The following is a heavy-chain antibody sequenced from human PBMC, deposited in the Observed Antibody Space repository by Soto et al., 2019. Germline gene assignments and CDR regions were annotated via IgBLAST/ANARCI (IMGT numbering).Heavy chain of an antibody. CDR3: VKWVVN. Sequence: GGSLILACAACGFNLRTYEMHWVRQAPGKGLEWVAVISYDGSNQYYADSVKGRFTISRDNSKNTLYLQMHRLRAEETALYNFVKWVVNWAQGILPTVHS. CDR2: ISYDGSNQ. CDR1: GFNLRTYE. V-gene: IGHV3-30-3*02. D-gene: IGHD2-15*01. J-gene: IGHJ4*02.